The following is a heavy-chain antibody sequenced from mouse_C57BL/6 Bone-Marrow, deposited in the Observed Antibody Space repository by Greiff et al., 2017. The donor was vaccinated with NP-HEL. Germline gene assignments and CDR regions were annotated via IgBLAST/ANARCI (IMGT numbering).Heavy chain of an antibody. J-gene: IGHJ2*01. CDR1: GYTFTSYW. CDR2: IYPGSGST. V-gene: IGHV1-55*01. CDR3: ARNLITTVDYFDY. Sequence: VQLQQPGAELVKPGASVKMSCKASGYTFTSYWITWVKQRPGQGLEWIGDIYPGSGSTNYNEKFKSKATLTVDTSSSTAYMQLSSLTSEDSAVYYWARNLITTVDYFDYWGQGTTLTVSS. D-gene: IGHD1-1*01.